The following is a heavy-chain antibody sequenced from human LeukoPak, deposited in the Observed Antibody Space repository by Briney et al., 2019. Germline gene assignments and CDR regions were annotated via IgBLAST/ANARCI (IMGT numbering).Heavy chain of an antibody. CDR3: ARGGGQMATKTEEWFDP. CDR1: GYTFTGYY. D-gene: IGHD5-24*01. J-gene: IGHJ5*02. V-gene: IGHV1-2*02. CDR2: INLNSGGT. Sequence: ASVKVSCKASGYTFTGYYMHWVRQAPGQGLEWMGWINLNSGGTNYAQKLQGRVTMTRDTSISTAYMELSRLRSDDTAVYYCARGGGQMATKTEEWFDPWGQGTLVTVSS.